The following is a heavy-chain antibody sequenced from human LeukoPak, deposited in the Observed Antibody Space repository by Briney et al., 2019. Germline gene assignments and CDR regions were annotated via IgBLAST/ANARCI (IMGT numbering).Heavy chain of an antibody. D-gene: IGHD3-22*01. J-gene: IGHJ4*02. CDR2: IWYDGSNK. CDR3: AKDISRINVIVVAPGRGIDY. CDR1: GFTFSSYG. V-gene: IGHV3-33*06. Sequence: QPGRSLRLSCAASGFTFSSYGMHWVRQAPGKGLEWVAVIWYDGSNKYYADSVKGRFTISRDNSKNTLYLQMNSLRAEDTAVYYCAKDISRINVIVVAPGRGIDYWGQGTLVTVSS.